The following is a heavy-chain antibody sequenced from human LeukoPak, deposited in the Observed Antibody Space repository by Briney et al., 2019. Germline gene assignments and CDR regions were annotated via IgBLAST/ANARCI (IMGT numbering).Heavy chain of an antibody. J-gene: IGHJ6*03. CDR2: IKQDGSEK. V-gene: IGHV3-7*01. CDR3: VSGDYMDV. CDR1: GFSFSDYW. Sequence: GGSLRLSCAASGFSFSDYWMSWVRQAPGKGLEWVANIKQDGSEKYYVDSVKGRFTISRDNAKNSLYLQMNSLRAEDTAVYYCVSGDYMDVWGKGTTVTVSS.